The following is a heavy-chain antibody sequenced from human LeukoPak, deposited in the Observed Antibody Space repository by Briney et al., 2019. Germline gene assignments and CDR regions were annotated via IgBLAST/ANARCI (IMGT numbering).Heavy chain of an antibody. J-gene: IGHJ5*02. CDR2: IIXXXXXX. Sequence: SVKVSCKASGGTFSSYAISWVRQAPGQGLEWMGGIIXXXXXXXYAQKFQGRVTITSGESTSTAYMELSSLRSEDTAVYYCARESRRYCSGGSCYRVHYNWFAPWGQGTLVTVSS. D-gene: IGHD2-15*01. V-gene: IGHV1-69*13. CDR3: ARESRRYCSGGSCYRVHYNWFAP. CDR1: GGTFSSYA.